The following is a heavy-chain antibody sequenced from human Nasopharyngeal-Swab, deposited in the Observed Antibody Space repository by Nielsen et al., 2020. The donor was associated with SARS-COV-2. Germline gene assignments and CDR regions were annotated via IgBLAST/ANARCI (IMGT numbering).Heavy chain of an antibody. V-gene: IGHV4-34*01. CDR3: ARAKQWLVLRWFDL. D-gene: IGHD6-19*01. CDR2: INHSGST. Sequence: GSLRLSCAVYGGSFSGYYWSWIRQPPGKGLEWIGEINHSGSTNYNPSLKSRVTISVDTSKNQFSLKLSSVTAADTAVYYCARAKQWLVLRWFDLWGQGTLVTVSS. CDR1: GGSFSGYY. J-gene: IGHJ5*02.